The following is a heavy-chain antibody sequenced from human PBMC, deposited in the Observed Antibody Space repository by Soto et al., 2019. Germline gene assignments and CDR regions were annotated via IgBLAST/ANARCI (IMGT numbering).Heavy chain of an antibody. D-gene: IGHD6-6*01. V-gene: IGHV3-30-3*01. CDR3: TRDRPGPHHYFDY. CDR1: GFTFSSYA. Sequence: GGSLRLSCAASGFTFSSYAMHWVRQAPGKGLEWVAVISYDGSNKYYADSVKGRFTISRDNAKNTLYLQMNSLRAEDTAVYYCTRDRPGPHHYFDYWGQGNMVTVSS. CDR2: ISYDGSNK. J-gene: IGHJ4*02.